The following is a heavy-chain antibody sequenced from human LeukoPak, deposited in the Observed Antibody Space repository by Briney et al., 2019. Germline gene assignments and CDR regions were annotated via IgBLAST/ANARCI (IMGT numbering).Heavy chain of an antibody. D-gene: IGHD2-2*01. J-gene: IGHJ4*02. Sequence: GGSLRLSCAASGFTFNDYAMNWVRQAPGKGLEWVASIESNGNEKYSSDSLKGRFTISRDNSKNTLYLQMNTVRPEDTALLYCARGVTSWPQGPYHFDYWGQGILITVSS. CDR2: IESNGNEK. V-gene: IGHV3-30*02. CDR3: ARGVTSWPQGPYHFDY. CDR1: GFTFNDYA.